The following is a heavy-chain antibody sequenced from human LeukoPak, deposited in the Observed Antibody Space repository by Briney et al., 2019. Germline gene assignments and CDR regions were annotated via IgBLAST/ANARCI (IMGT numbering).Heavy chain of an antibody. D-gene: IGHD3-22*01. CDR2: ISYDGSNK. Sequence: GGSLRLSCAASGFTFSSYWMSWVRQAPGKGLEWVAVISYDGSNKYYADSVKGRFTISRDNSKNTLYLQMNSLRAEDTAVYYCAKEMYYYDSSGSYPFDYWGQGTLVTVSS. CDR3: AKEMYYYDSSGSYPFDY. V-gene: IGHV3-30*18. CDR1: GFTFSSYW. J-gene: IGHJ4*02.